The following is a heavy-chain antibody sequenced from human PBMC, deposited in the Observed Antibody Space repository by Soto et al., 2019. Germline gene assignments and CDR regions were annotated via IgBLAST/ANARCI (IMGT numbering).Heavy chain of an antibody. CDR3: VRGKVGTNPNWLDP. Sequence: EVQLVESGGGLVQPGGSLRLSCAASGFTVSSSYLYWVRQAPGKGLEWVSSIYLSGSTYYTDSVKGRFTISRDNSKNTLYLQMNSLRAEYTAVYYCVRGKVGTNPNWLDPWGQGSLVTVSS. CDR2: IYLSGST. J-gene: IGHJ5*02. D-gene: IGHD2-21*02. CDR1: GFTVSSSY. V-gene: IGHV3-66*01.